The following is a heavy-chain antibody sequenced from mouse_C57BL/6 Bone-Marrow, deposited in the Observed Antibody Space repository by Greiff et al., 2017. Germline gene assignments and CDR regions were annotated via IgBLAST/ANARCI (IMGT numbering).Heavy chain of an antibody. J-gene: IGHJ1*03. Sequence: VQLQQSGAELVKPGASVKLSCTASGYTFTEYTIHWVKQRSGQGLEWIGWFYPGSGSIKYNEKFKDKATLTADKSSSTVYMELSRLTSEDSAVYFCARHGPLITTVVVSYWYFDVWGTGTTVTVSS. CDR2: FYPGSGSI. V-gene: IGHV1-62-2*01. CDR3: ARHGPLITTVVVSYWYFDV. D-gene: IGHD1-1*01. CDR1: GYTFTEYT.